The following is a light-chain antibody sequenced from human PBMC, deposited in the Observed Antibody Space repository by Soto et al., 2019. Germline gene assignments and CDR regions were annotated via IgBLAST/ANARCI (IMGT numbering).Light chain of an antibody. CDR1: QTISDF. J-gene: IGKJ3*01. CDR2: AAS. V-gene: IGKV1-39*01. CDR3: QQSYSSPFT. Sequence: DIQMAQSPSSLSASIGDRVTITCRASQTISDFLNWYQQKPGKAPNLLIYAASSLQSGVPSRFSSSGSETDFTLTISSLQPEDFSTYYCQQSYSSPFTFGPGTKVDV.